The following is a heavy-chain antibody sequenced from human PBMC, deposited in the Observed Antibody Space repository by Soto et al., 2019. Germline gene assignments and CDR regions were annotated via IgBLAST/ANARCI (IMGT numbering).Heavy chain of an antibody. Sequence: QVQLVESGGGVVQPGRSLRLSCAAAGFTVTTYGRQWVRQAPGKGLEWVARLTHDGSRDFYADSVKGRFTISRDTSKNTLYLQMNSLRPEDTAVYYCASIADYWGQGTLVTVSS. V-gene: IGHV3-30*03. CDR1: GFTVTTYG. CDR2: LTHDGSRD. CDR3: ASIADY. J-gene: IGHJ4*02. D-gene: IGHD2-21*01.